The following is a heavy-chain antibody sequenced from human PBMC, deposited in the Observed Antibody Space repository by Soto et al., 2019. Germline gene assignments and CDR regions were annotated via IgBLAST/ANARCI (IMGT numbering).Heavy chain of an antibody. V-gene: IGHV4-4*02. CDR3: ARDLDSTSYLRI. J-gene: IGHJ3*02. D-gene: IGHD3-22*01. CDR1: GGSISSSNW. CDR2: IYHSGGT. Sequence: QVQLQESGPGLVKPSGTLSLTCVVSGGSISSSNWWSWVRQPPGKGLEWIGEIYHSGGTSYNTSLKSRVTISVDKSQNYFSMNLNSVTAADTAVYYCARDLDSTSYLRIWVQGTMVTVSS.